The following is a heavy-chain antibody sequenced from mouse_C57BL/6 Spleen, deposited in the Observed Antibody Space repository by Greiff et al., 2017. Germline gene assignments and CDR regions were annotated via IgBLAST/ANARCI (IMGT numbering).Heavy chain of an antibody. CDR3: ARVPDYGSSSAWFAY. CDR2: INPNNGGT. D-gene: IGHD1-1*01. J-gene: IGHJ3*01. CDR1: GYTFTDYN. Sequence: EVQLQQSGPELVKPGASVKIPCKASGYTFTDYNMDWVKQSHGKSLEWIGDINPNNGGTIYNQKFKGKATLTVDKSSSTAYMELRSLTSGDTVVYYCARVPDYGSSSAWFAYWGQGTLVTVSA. V-gene: IGHV1-18*01.